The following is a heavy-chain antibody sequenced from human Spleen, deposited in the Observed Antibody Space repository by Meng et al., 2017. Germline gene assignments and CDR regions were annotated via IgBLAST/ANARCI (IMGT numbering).Heavy chain of an antibody. D-gene: IGHD6-13*01. CDR1: GFTFSSYA. CDR3: ARDFAGAGTWAAYFDY. CDR2: ISYDGSNK. V-gene: IGHV3-30*01. Sequence: GESLKISCAASGFTFSSYAMHWVRQAPGKGLEWVAVISYDGSNKYYADSVKGRFTISRDNSKNTLYLQMNSLRGEDTAVYYCARDFAGAGTWAAYFDYWGQGTLVTVSS. J-gene: IGHJ4*02.